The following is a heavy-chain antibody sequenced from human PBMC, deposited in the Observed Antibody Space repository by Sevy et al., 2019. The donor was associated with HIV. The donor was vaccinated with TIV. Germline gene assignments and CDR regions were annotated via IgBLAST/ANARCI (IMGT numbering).Heavy chain of an antibody. CDR1: GFTVSSNY. CDR3: ARSHYGGNYGKEGYNWFDP. V-gene: IGHV3-53*01. CDR2: IYSGGST. D-gene: IGHD4-17*01. J-gene: IGHJ5*02. Sequence: GGSLRLSCAASGFTVSSNYMSWVRQAPGKGLEWVSVIYSGGSTYYADSVKGRFTISRDNSENTLYLQMNSLRAEDTAVYYCARSHYGGNYGKEGYNWFDPWGQGTLVTVSS.